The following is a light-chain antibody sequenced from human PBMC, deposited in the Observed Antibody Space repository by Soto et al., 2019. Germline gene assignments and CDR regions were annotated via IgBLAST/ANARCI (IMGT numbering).Light chain of an antibody. Sequence: QSALTQPRSVSGSPGQSVTISCTGTSSDVGGYKYVSWYQQHPGKAPKLMIYDVSKRPSGVPDRFSGSKSGNTASLTISGLQAEDEADYYCCSYAGNYTEVFGGGTKLTVL. CDR1: SSDVGGYKY. J-gene: IGLJ2*01. CDR2: DVS. CDR3: CSYAGNYTEV. V-gene: IGLV2-11*01.